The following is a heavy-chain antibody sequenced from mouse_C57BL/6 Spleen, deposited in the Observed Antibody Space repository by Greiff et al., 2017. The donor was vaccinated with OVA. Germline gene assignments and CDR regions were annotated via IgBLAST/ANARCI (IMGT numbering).Heavy chain of an antibody. CDR3: ARQLRPYYFDY. D-gene: IGHD3-2*02. Sequence: QVQLQQPGAELVKPGASVKLSCKASGYTFTSYWMHWVKQRPGQGLEWIGMIHPNSGSANYNEKFKSKATLTVDKSSSTAYMQLSSLTSENSSVYYCARQLRPYYFDYWGQGTTLTVAS. CDR2: IHPNSGSA. V-gene: IGHV1-64*01. J-gene: IGHJ2*01. CDR1: GYTFTSYW.